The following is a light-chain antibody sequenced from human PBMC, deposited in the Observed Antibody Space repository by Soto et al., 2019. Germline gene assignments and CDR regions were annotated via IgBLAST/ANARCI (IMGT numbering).Light chain of an antibody. CDR2: AAS. J-gene: IGKJ1*01. V-gene: IGKV1-39*01. Sequence: DIQMTQSPRFMSRSXGGRVTITXXASQTISNYLNWYQQKPGRAPKLLIYAASSLQSGVPSRFSGSGSETDFTLTISSLQPEDFATYSCQQSYSTTWTFGQGTKVDIK. CDR3: QQSYSTTWT. CDR1: QTISNY.